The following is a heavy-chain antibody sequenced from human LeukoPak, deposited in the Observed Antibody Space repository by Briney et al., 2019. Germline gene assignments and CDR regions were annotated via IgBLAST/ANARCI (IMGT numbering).Heavy chain of an antibody. CDR1: GGTFSSYA. J-gene: IGHJ4*02. D-gene: IGHD3-22*01. V-gene: IGHV1-69*06. CDR3: ARDRTHYYESSGYYSRWEY. CDR2: IIPIFGTA. Sequence: GASVKVSCKASGGTFSSYAISWVRQAPGQGLEWMGGIIPIFGTANYAQKFQGRVTITADKSTSTAYMELSSLRSEDTAVYYCARDRTHYYESSGYYSRWEYWGQGTLVTVSS.